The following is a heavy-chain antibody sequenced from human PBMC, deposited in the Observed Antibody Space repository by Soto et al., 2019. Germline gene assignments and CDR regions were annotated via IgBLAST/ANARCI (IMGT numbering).Heavy chain of an antibody. V-gene: IGHV3-11*01. CDR2: ISNNGRTI. CDR1: GFTFSDYY. CDR3: ARLPPPSCSGARCSPC. D-gene: IGHD2-2*01. Sequence: VQLVESGGCSGKPGGSLRLSCVASGFTFSDYYMSWIRQTPGKGLEWTSYISNNGRTIYYRDSVNGRFTISRDNTKRLLYLQMNSLRAEDTAVYYCARLPPPSCSGARCSPCWGQGTLVTVSS. J-gene: IGHJ4*02.